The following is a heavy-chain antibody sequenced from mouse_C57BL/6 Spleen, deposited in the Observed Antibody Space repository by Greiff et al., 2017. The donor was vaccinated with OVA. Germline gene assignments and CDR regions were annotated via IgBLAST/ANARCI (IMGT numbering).Heavy chain of an antibody. J-gene: IGHJ4*01. CDR2: IDPSDSYT. CDR1: GYTFTSYW. D-gene: IGHD1-1*01. V-gene: IGHV1-50*01. Sequence: QVPLQQPGAELVKPGASVQLSCKASGYTFTSYWMQWVKQRPGQGLEWIGEIDPSDSYTNYNQKFKGKATLTVDTSSSTAYMQLSSLTSEDSAVYYCARSEGYGSSYRYAMDYWGQGTSVTVSS. CDR3: ARSEGYGSSYRYAMDY.